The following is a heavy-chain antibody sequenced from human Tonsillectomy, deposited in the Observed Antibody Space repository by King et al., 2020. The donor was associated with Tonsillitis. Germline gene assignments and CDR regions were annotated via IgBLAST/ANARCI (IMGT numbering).Heavy chain of an antibody. Sequence: QLVQSGAEVKKPGSSVKVSCKASGGPFNSYASNWVRQAPGQGLEWMGGNIPIFGTTNYAQKFQGRVTIPADQSTSTAYMELSSLVSEDTAVYYCARDLVALVMDYWGQGTLVTVSS. V-gene: IGHV1-69*01. CDR3: ARDLVALVMDY. D-gene: IGHD2-15*01. CDR2: NIPIFGTT. CDR1: GGPFNSYA. J-gene: IGHJ4*02.